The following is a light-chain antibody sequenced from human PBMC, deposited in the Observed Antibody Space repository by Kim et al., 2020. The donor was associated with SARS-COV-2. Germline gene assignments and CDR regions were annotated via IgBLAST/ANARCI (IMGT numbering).Light chain of an antibody. CDR1: QSVSSNY. Sequence: LSPGERATLSCRASQSVSSNYLAWYQQKPAQAPRLLSYGASSRATGIPDRFSGSGSGTDFTLTISRLEAEDFTVYYCQQYGSSPYTFGQGTKLEIK. J-gene: IGKJ2*01. CDR3: QQYGSSPYT. CDR2: GAS. V-gene: IGKV3-20*01.